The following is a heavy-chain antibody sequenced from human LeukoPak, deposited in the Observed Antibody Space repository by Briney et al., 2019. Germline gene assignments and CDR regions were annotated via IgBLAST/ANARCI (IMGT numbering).Heavy chain of an antibody. V-gene: IGHV4-39*07. J-gene: IGHJ4*02. CDR1: GGSISSSSYY. CDR3: ARGSANSSGYYPPDY. CDR2: IYYSGST. Sequence: SETLSLTCTVSGGSISSSSYYWGWIRQPPGKGLEWIGSIYYSGSTYYNPSLKSRVTISVDTSKNQFSLKLSSVTAADTAVYYCARGSANSSGYYPPDYWGQGTLVTVSS. D-gene: IGHD3-22*01.